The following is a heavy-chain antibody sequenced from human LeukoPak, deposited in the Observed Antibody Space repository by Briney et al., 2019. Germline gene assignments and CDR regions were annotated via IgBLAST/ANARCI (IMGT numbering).Heavy chain of an antibody. J-gene: IGHJ4*02. CDR1: GFTFSSYE. Sequence: AGGSLRLSCAASGFTFSSYEMNWVRQAPGKGLEWVSYISSSGSTIYYADSVKGRFTISRDNAKNSLYLQMNSPRAEDTAVYYCARDRGYSSGWSDYWGQGTLVTVSS. CDR2: ISSSGSTI. D-gene: IGHD6-19*01. V-gene: IGHV3-48*03. CDR3: ARDRGYSSGWSDY.